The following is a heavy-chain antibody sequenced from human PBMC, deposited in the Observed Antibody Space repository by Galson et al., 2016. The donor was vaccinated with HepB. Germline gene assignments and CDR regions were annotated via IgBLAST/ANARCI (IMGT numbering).Heavy chain of an antibody. CDR3: AREDRNGFSGIYQYSGMDV. Sequence: SETLSLTCAVSGGSIGTNNWWNWVRQPPGKGLEWIGEIYHSGSTNYNPSLQSRVTISMDKSKNQFSLRLNSVTAADTAIYYCAREDRNGFSGIYQYSGMDVWGQGTTVTVSS. V-gene: IGHV4-4*02. CDR1: GGSIGTNNW. D-gene: IGHD1-14*01. CDR2: IYHSGST. J-gene: IGHJ6*02.